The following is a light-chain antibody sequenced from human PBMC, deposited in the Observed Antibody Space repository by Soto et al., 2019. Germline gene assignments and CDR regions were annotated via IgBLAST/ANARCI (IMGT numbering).Light chain of an antibody. CDR3: TSYTTGRIGV. CDR1: SGDVGHYNY. Sequence: QSALTQPASVSGSPGQSITISCTGSSGDVGHYNYVSWYQQHPGKAPKLIIYEVTNRPSGVSNRFSGSKSGNTASLIISGFQAEDEADYYCTSYTTGRIGVFGGGTKVPVL. J-gene: IGLJ3*02. V-gene: IGLV2-14*01. CDR2: EVT.